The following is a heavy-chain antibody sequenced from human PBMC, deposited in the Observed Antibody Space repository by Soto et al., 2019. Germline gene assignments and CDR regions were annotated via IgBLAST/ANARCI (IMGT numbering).Heavy chain of an antibody. CDR2: NIPIFGSA. V-gene: IGHV1-69*12. Sequence: QVQLVQSGAEVKKPGSSVKVSCKASGGTFSSYTISWVRQAPGQGLEWMGGNIPIFGSANYAQKFQGRVTITADESTSSAYMELSSLRSEDTAVYYCARRYCISTSCHYYGMDVWGQGTTVTVSS. J-gene: IGHJ6*02. CDR3: ARRYCISTSCHYYGMDV. CDR1: GGTFSSYT. D-gene: IGHD2-2*01.